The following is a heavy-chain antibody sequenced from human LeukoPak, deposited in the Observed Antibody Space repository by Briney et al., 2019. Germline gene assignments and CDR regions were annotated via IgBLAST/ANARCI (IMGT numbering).Heavy chain of an antibody. CDR3: ASRDTTGTTQY. Sequence: GGSLRLSCAASGFTFSDYYMSWIRQAPGKGLEWVSYISRSGSSIYYADSVKGRFTNSRDNAKNSLYLQMNSLRAEDTAVYYCASRDTTGTTQYWGQGTLVTVSS. CDR2: ISRSGSSI. J-gene: IGHJ4*02. CDR1: GFTFSDYY. D-gene: IGHD1-1*01. V-gene: IGHV3-11*01.